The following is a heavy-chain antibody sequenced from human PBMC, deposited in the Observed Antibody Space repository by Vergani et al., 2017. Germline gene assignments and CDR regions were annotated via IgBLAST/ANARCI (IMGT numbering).Heavy chain of an antibody. J-gene: IGHJ5*02. V-gene: IGHV3-21*01. CDR1: GFTFIMHA. D-gene: IGHD3-3*01. Sequence: EVQLLESGGDLVQPGGSLRLSCAASGFTFIMHAMSWVRQAPGKGLEWVSSISSSSSYIYYADSVKGRFTISRDNAKKSLYLQMNSLRAEDTAVYYCARDYDFWSGPAGQRYNWFDPWGQGTLVTVSS. CDR3: ARDYDFWSGPAGQRYNWFDP. CDR2: ISSSSSYI.